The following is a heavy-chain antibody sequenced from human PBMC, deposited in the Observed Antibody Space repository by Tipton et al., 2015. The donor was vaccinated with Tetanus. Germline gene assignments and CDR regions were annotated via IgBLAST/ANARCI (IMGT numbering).Heavy chain of an antibody. CDR3: ARGTGDY. CDR2: IYYSGST. V-gene: IGHV4-30-4*01. CDR1: GGSIISADHY. J-gene: IGHJ4*02. D-gene: IGHD1-14*01. Sequence: TLSLTCTVSGGSIISADHYWSWIRQPPGKGLESIGYIYYSGSTYYNPSLKSRVTISVDTSKNQFSLRLSSVTAADTAVYYCARGTGDYWGQGTLVAVSS.